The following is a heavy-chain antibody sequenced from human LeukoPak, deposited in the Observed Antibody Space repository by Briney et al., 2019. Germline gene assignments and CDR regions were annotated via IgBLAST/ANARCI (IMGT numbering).Heavy chain of an antibody. CDR1: GGSISGYF. CDR2: ISYSGNT. D-gene: IGHD3-10*01. CDR3: TRGFGSAFDP. J-gene: IGHJ5*02. V-gene: IGHV4-59*01. Sequence: SETLSLTCTVSGGSISGYFWSWIRQPPGKGLEWIGYISYSGNTNHNPSLKSRVTISLDTSKNQFSLKVRSVTAADTAVYYCTRGFGSAFDPWGQGTLVTVSS.